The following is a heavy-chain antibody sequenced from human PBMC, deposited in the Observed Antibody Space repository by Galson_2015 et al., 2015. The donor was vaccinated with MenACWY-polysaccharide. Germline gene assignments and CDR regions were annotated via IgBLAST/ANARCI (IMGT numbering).Heavy chain of an antibody. V-gene: IGHV3-30*04. Sequence: SLRLSCADSAFTLHRYIIHWVRQAPGKGLEWVAAMSHDGYSKYYIDSAKGRFTISRDSSNNVVHLQMDSLGPEDTAVYYCAIEGGSSGRSGYFDPWGQGTLVTVSS. CDR1: AFTLHRYI. D-gene: IGHD6-19*01. J-gene: IGHJ4*02. CDR3: AIEGGSSGRSGYFDP. CDR2: MSHDGYSK.